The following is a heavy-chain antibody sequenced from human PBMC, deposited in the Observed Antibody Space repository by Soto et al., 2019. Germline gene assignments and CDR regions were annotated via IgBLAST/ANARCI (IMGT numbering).Heavy chain of an antibody. CDR2: INGNSNYI. V-gene: IGHV3-21*06. CDR3: ARDSITIFGGGMDV. D-gene: IGHD3-3*01. Sequence: EVQLVESGGGLVKPGGSLRLSCAASGFTFSSYSMNWVRQAPGKGLEWVSYINGNSNYIYYADSLKGRFTISRDNAKNSLYLQMNSLRAEDTAVYYCARDSITIFGGGMDVWGQGTTVTVSS. CDR1: GFTFSSYS. J-gene: IGHJ6*02.